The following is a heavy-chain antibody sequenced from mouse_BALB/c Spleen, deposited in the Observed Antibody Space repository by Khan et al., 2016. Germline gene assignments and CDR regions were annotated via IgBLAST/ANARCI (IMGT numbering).Heavy chain of an antibody. J-gene: IGHJ2*01. Sequence: EVQLQESGPDLVKPSQSLSLTCTVTGYSTTSGYNWHWIRQFPGNKLEWMGYIHYSGSTNYNPSLKSRITITRDTSKNQFFLQLHSVTTEDTATYCSASYYYGSSYNYWGQGTTLTVSS. CDR2: IHYSGST. CDR3: ASYYYGSSYNY. D-gene: IGHD1-1*01. V-gene: IGHV3-1*02. CDR1: GYSTTSGYN.